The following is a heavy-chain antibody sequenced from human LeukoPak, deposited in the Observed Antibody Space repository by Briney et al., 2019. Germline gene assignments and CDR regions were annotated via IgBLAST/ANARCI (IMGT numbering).Heavy chain of an antibody. CDR3: ARVLYDSSGYYLNYFDY. CDR1: GFTFSSYE. D-gene: IGHD3-22*01. CDR2: ISSSDSTT. J-gene: IGHJ4*02. V-gene: IGHV3-48*03. Sequence: GGSLRLSCAASGFTFSSYEMDWVRQAPGKGLEWVSYISSSDSTTYYADSVKGRFTISRDNAMNSLYLQMNSLRVEDTAVYYCARVLYDSSGYYLNYFDYWGQGTLVTVSS.